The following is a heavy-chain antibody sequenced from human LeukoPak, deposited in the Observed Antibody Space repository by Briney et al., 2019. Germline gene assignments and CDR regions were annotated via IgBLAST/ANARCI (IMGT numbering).Heavy chain of an antibody. D-gene: IGHD5-18*01. CDR3: AKTKWIHLRGTFDY. J-gene: IGHJ4*02. CDR2: IKPDGSVK. V-gene: IGHV3-7*01. Sequence: GGSLRLSCAASGFTFSISWMSWVRQAPGKGLEWVANIKPDGSVKYYVDSVRGRFIISRDNAKNSLHLQMNSLRAEDTAVYYCAKTKWIHLRGTFDYWGQGTLVTVSS. CDR1: GFTFSISW.